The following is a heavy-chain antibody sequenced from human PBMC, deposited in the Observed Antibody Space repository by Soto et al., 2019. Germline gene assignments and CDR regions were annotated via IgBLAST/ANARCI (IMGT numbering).Heavy chain of an antibody. V-gene: IGHV3-7*01. CDR2: IKEDGSEK. J-gene: IGHJ4*02. Sequence: EVQLVESGGGLVQPGGSLRLSCTASGFTFSADWMTWVRQAPGKGLEWVANIKEDGSEKYYVDSVKGRFTISRDNSKNSLYLQMNSLRAEDTAVYYCMRIWGAYWGQGTRVTVSS. D-gene: IGHD3-16*01. CDR1: GFTFSADW. CDR3: MRIWGAY.